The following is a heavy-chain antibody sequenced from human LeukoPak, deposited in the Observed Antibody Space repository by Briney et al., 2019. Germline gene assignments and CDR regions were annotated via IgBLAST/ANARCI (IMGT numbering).Heavy chain of an antibody. D-gene: IGHD6-19*01. Sequence: PGGSLRLSCAASGFTFSSYAVSWVRQAPGKGLEWVSAISGSGGSTYYADSVKGRFTISRGNSKNTLYLQMNSLRAEDTAVYYCAKGTGVAVAGHLEGDAFDIWGQGTMVTVSS. J-gene: IGHJ3*02. CDR3: AKGTGVAVAGHLEGDAFDI. CDR1: GFTFSSYA. V-gene: IGHV3-23*01. CDR2: ISGSGGST.